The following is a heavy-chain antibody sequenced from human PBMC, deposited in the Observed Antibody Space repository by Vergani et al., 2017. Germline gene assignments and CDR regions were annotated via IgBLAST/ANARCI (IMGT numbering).Heavy chain of an antibody. CDR3: ARASGMTERSWFDP. D-gene: IGHD1-1*01. V-gene: IGHV3-53*04. Sequence: EVQLVESGGGLVQPGGSLRLSCAASGFTVSSNYMSWVRQAPGKGLEWVSVIYSGGSTYYADSVKGRFTISRHNSRNTLYLQMNSLRAEDAAVDSCARASGMTERSWFDPWGQGTLVTVSS. CDR2: IYSGGST. CDR1: GFTVSSNY. J-gene: IGHJ5*02.